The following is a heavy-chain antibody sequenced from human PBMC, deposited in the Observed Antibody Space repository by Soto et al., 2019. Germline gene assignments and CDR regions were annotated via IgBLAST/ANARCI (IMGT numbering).Heavy chain of an antibody. V-gene: IGHV1-2*04. D-gene: IGHD3-10*01. J-gene: IGHJ6*03. CDR2: INPNSGGT. CDR1: GYTFTGYY. Sequence: ASVKVSCKASGYTFTGYYMHWVRQAPGQGLEWMGWINPNSGGTNYAQKFQGWVTMTRDTSISTAYMELSRLRSDDTAVYYCARAQGLWHRQGDYYYYMDVWGKGTTVTVSS. CDR3: ARAQGLWHRQGDYYYYMDV.